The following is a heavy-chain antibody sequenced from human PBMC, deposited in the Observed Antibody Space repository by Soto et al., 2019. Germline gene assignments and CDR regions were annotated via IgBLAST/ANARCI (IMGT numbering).Heavy chain of an antibody. CDR1: GFTFSSYG. V-gene: IGHV3-33*01. CDR3: ARDAYYYDSSGYYGAIDY. D-gene: IGHD3-22*01. CDR2: IWYDGSNK. J-gene: IGHJ4*02. Sequence: GGSLRLSCAASGFTFSSYGMHWVRQAPGKGLEWVAVIWYDGSNKYYADSVKGRFTISRDNSKNTLYLQMNSLRAEDTAVYYCARDAYYYDSSGYYGAIDYWGQGTLVTVSS.